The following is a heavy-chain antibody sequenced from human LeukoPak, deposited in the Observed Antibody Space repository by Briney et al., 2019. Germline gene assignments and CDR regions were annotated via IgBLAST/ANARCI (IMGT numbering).Heavy chain of an antibody. CDR1: GGTFSSYA. CDR3: ARVEAYYYGMDV. V-gene: IGHV1-69*04. J-gene: IGHJ6*02. CDR2: IIPILGIA. Sequence: GASVKVSCKASGGTFSSYAISWVRQAPGQGLEWMGRIIPILGIANYAQKFQGRVTITADKSTSTAYMELSSLRSEDTAVYYCARVEAYYYGMDVWGQGTTVTVSS.